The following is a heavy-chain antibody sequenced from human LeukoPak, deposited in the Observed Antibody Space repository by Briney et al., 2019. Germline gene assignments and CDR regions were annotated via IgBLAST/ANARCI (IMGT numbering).Heavy chain of an antibody. CDR2: IRYDGSNK. CDR3: AKAGGHLDY. D-gene: IGHD2-8*02. CDR1: GFTFSSYG. J-gene: IGHJ4*02. V-gene: IGHV3-30*02. Sequence: PGGSLRLSCAASGFTFSSYGMHRVRQAPGKGLEWVAFIRYDGSNKYYAGSVKGRFTISRDNSKNTLYLQMNSLRAEDTAVYYCAKAGGHLDYWGQGTLVTVSS.